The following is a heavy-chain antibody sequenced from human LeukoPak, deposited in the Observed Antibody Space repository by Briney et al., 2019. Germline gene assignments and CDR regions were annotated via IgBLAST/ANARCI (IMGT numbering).Heavy chain of an antibody. CDR2: ISAYNGDT. Sequence: ASVKVSCKASGYTFTSYGISWVRQAPGQGLEWMGWISAYNGDTNYAQKLQGRVTITADKSTSTAYMELSSLRSEDTAVYYCASYSGYDSEFGYWGQGTLVTVSS. CDR1: GYTFTSYG. D-gene: IGHD5-12*01. J-gene: IGHJ4*02. V-gene: IGHV1-18*01. CDR3: ASYSGYDSEFGY.